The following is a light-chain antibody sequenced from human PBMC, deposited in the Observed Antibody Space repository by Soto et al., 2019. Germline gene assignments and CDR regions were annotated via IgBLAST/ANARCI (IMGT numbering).Light chain of an antibody. CDR2: SAS. J-gene: IGKJ1*01. Sequence: EIQMTQSPSSLSASVGGSVTITCRTSQYINNYLSWYQQKPGKAPKLLIYSASSLQSGVPSRFSGSGSGTDFTLTINSLQHEDFATYYCQQSYSTPWTFGQGTRVEV. CDR3: QQSYSTPWT. V-gene: IGKV1-39*01. CDR1: QYINNY.